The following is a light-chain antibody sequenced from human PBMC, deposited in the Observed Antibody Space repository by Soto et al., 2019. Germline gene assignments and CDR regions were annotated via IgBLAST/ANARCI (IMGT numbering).Light chain of an antibody. J-gene: IGKJ5*01. CDR3: QQYNNWPHT. V-gene: IGKV3-15*01. CDR2: GAS. Sequence: EIVMTQSPVTLSVSPGERATLSCRASQSVSSNLAWYQQKPGQAPRLLFYGASTRATGIPARFSGGGSGTEFTLTVSSLQSEDFALYYCQQYNNWPHTFGQGPRLEMK. CDR1: QSVSSN.